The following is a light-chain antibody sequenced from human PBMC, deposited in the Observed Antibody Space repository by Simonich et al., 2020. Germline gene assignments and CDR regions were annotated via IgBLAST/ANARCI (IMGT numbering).Light chain of an antibody. J-gene: IGKJ1*01. V-gene: IGKV2D-29*02. CDR3: MQSIQLQT. CDR2: EGS. Sequence: DIVMTQTPLSLSVTPGQPASISCKSSQSLLHSYGKTYLYWYLQKPGHSPQLLIYEGSNRFSGVPERFSGSGSGTDFTLKISRVEAEDVGVYYCMQSIQLQTFGQGTKVEIK. CDR1: QSLLHSYGKTY.